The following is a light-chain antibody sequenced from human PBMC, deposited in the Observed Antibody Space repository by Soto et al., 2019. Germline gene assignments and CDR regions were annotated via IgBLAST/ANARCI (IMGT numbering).Light chain of an antibody. J-gene: IGLJ1*01. Sequence: QSALAQPASVSGSPGQSITISCTGSSSDVGGYDYVSRYQHHPGKAPKLLIYEVSNRPSGVSNRFSGSKSGKTASLVISGLQSEDEADYYCSSYSSTGTHYLFGAGTKVTVL. CDR3: SSYSSTGTHYL. V-gene: IGLV2-14*01. CDR1: SSDVGGYDY. CDR2: EVS.